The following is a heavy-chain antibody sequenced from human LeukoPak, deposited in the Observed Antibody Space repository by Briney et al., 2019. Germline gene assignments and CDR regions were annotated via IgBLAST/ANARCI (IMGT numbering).Heavy chain of an antibody. J-gene: IGHJ4*02. CDR3: VKGPAPEEYYFDY. CDR1: GFTFSSYA. Sequence: PGGSLRLSCSAPGFTFSSYAMHWVRQAPGKGLEYVSAISSNGGSTYYADSVKGRFTISRDNSKNTLYLQMSSLRAEDTAVYYCVKGPAPEEYYFDYWGQGTLVTVSS. CDR2: ISSNGGST. V-gene: IGHV3-64D*06.